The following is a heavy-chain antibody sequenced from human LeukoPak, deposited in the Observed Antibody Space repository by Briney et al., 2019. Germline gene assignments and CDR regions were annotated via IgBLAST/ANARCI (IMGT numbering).Heavy chain of an antibody. Sequence: PGGSLRLSCAASGFTFSNYWMHWVRQTPGEGLVWVSRINTDGTGTSYADSVKGRFTISRDGAKNTLYLQMSGLRAEDTAVYYCARVKSGSYYPIDYWGQGTLVTVSS. J-gene: IGHJ4*02. V-gene: IGHV3-74*01. CDR1: GFTFSNYW. D-gene: IGHD1-26*01. CDR3: ARVKSGSYYPIDY. CDR2: INTDGTGT.